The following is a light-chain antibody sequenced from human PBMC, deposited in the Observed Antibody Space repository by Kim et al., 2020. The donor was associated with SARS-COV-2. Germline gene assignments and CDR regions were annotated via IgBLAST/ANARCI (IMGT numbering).Light chain of an antibody. Sequence: ASVGARFTITCRASQGIRNDIGWYQQKPGKAPKRLIFAASSLESGVPLRFSGSGSGTEFTLTISSLQPEDFATYYCLQHNSYPWTFGQGTKVDIK. CDR2: AAS. CDR3: LQHNSYPWT. J-gene: IGKJ1*01. CDR1: QGIRND. V-gene: IGKV1-17*01.